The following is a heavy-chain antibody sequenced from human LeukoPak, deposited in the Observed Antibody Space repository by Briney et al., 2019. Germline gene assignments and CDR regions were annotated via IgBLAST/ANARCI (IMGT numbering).Heavy chain of an antibody. Sequence: GESLKISCKGSGYSFTNYGINWVRQMPGKGLEWMGRIDPSDSYTNYSPSFQGHVTISADKSISTAYLQWSSLKASDTAMYYCARIDAGFIDYWGQGTLVTVSS. CDR1: GYSFTNYG. CDR3: ARIDAGFIDY. D-gene: IGHD6-25*01. CDR2: IDPSDSYT. V-gene: IGHV5-10-1*01. J-gene: IGHJ4*02.